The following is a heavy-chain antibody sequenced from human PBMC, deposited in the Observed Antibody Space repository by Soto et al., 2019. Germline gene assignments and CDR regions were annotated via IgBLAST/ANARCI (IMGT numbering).Heavy chain of an antibody. V-gene: IGHV1-69*12. Sequence: QVQLVQSGAEVKKPGSSVKVSCKASGGTFSSYAISWVRQAPGQGLEWMGGIIPIFGTANYAQQFQGRVTITADESTSTAYMELSSLSSEDTAVYYCAEGPYCSGGSCYFSYYGMDVWGQGTTVTVSS. CDR2: IIPIFGTA. CDR3: AEGPYCSGGSCYFSYYGMDV. J-gene: IGHJ6*02. CDR1: GGTFSSYA. D-gene: IGHD2-15*01.